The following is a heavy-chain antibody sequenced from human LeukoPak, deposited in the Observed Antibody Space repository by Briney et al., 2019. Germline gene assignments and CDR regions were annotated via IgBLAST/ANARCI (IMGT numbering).Heavy chain of an antibody. Sequence: SETLSLTCAVYGGSFSGYYWSWIRQPPGKGLEWIGKINHSGSTNYNPSLKSRVTISVDTSKNQFSLKLSSVTAADTAVYYCARQKGYYDSGVPFDYWGQGTLVTVSS. J-gene: IGHJ4*02. V-gene: IGHV4-34*01. D-gene: IGHD3-22*01. CDR2: INHSGST. CDR3: ARQKGYYDSGVPFDY. CDR1: GGSFSGYY.